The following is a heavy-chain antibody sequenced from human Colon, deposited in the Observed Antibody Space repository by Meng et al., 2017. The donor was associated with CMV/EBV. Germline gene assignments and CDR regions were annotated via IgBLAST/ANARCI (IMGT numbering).Heavy chain of an antibody. J-gene: IGHJ5*02. V-gene: IGHV3-66*02. D-gene: IGHD3-16*01. CDR1: GFTISSSY. Sequence: GESLKISCAASGFTISSSYLAWVRQAPGKGLEWVSVISNSGMTDYAESVRGRFAISRDTSKNTIFLQMDKLRPEDTAVYYCTRWGNDMRSWFAPWGQGTLVTVSS. CDR3: TRWGNDMRSWFAP. CDR2: ISNSGMT.